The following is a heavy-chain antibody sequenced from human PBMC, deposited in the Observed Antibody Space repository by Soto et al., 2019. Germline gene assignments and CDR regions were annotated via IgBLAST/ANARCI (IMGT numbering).Heavy chain of an antibody. V-gene: IGHV3-23*01. CDR2: ISGSGGST. D-gene: IGHD2-2*01. CDR3: AKDFYALYYFDY. J-gene: IGHJ4*02. Sequence: QPVGSLRLSCAASGFTFSSYAMSWVRQAPGKGLEWVSAISGSGGSTYYADSVKGRFTISRDNSKNTLYLQMNSLRAEDTAVYYCAKDFYALYYFDYWGQGTLVTVSS. CDR1: GFTFSSYA.